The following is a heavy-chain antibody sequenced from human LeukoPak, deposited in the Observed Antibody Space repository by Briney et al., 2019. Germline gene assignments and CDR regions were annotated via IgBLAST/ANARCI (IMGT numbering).Heavy chain of an antibody. CDR3: AREGKVVPAALLFDP. V-gene: IGHV1-3*01. Sequence: ASVKVSCKASGYTFTSYAMHWVRQAPGQRLEWMGWINAGNGNTNYAQKLQGRVTITRDTSASTAYMELSSLRSEDTAVYYCAREGKVVPAALLFDPWGQGTLVTVSS. J-gene: IGHJ5*02. CDR1: GYTFTSYA. CDR2: INAGNGNT. D-gene: IGHD2-2*02.